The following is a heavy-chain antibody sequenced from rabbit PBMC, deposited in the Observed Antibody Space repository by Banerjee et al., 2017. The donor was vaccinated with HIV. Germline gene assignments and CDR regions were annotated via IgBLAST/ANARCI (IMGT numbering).Heavy chain of an antibody. D-gene: IGHD6-1*01. CDR1: GFDFSNYG. J-gene: IGHJ4*01. V-gene: IGHV1S47*01. Sequence: QEQLVESGGGLVQPEGSLKLSCKASGFDFSNYGVSWVRQAPGKGLEWIAYIYPDYGSTNYASWVNGRFTISLDNAQNTVFLQMTSLTAADTATYFCARAIYVGFAGYGYAPHYFNLWGQGTLVTVS. CDR3: ARAIYVGFAGYGYAPHYFNL. CDR2: IYPDYGST.